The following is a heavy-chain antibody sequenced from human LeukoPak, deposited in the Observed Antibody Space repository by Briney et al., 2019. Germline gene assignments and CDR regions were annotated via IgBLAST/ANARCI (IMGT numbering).Heavy chain of an antibody. Sequence: SETLSLTCTVSGGSISSYYWSWIRQPPGKGLEWIGYIYYSGSTNYNPSLKSRVTISVDTSKNQFSLKLSSVTAADTAEYYCARVKTTVTTFAFDIWGQGTMVTVSS. CDR1: GGSISSYY. D-gene: IGHD4-17*01. CDR2: IYYSGST. CDR3: ARVKTTVTTFAFDI. J-gene: IGHJ3*02. V-gene: IGHV4-59*01.